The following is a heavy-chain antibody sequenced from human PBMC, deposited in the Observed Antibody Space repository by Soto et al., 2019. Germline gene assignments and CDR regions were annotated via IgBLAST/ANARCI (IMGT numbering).Heavy chain of an antibody. Sequence: SETLSLTCAVYGGSFSGYYWSWIRQPPGKGLEWIGEINHSGSTNYNPSLKSRVTISVDTPKNQFSLKLSSVTAADTAVYYCARGGILEMATTIIDYWGQGTLVTVSS. CDR1: GGSFSGYY. D-gene: IGHD1-1*01. CDR2: INHSGST. J-gene: IGHJ4*02. V-gene: IGHV4-34*01. CDR3: ARGGILEMATTIIDY.